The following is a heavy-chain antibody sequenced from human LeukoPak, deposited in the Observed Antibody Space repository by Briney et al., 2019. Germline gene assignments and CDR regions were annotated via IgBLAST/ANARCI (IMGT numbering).Heavy chain of an antibody. Sequence: GGSLRLSCAASGFTFSSYWMSWVRQAPGKGLEWVANIKQDGSEKYYVDSVKGRFTISRDNAKNSLYLQMNSLRAEDTAVYYCARERESWDILTGYRKYYFDYWGQGTLVTVSS. D-gene: IGHD3-9*01. J-gene: IGHJ4*02. V-gene: IGHV3-7*01. CDR2: IKQDGSEK. CDR3: ARERESWDILTGYRKYYFDY. CDR1: GFTFSSYW.